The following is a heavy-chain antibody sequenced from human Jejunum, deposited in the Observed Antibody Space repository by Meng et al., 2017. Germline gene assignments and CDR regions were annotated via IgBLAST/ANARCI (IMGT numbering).Heavy chain of an antibody. CDR3: VRAINWYYED. CDR2: IYSDGQT. J-gene: IGHJ4*02. CDR1: GISVSTNY. Sequence: VGLGEVGGSLVQRGGSLMLSCAASGISVSTNYMTWGRQAPGKGLEWVSVIYSDGQTFYSDSVRGRFTIYRDNSKNTVYLQMNSLRVEDTAIYYCVRAINWYYEDWGQGTLVTVSS. V-gene: IGHV3-66*01.